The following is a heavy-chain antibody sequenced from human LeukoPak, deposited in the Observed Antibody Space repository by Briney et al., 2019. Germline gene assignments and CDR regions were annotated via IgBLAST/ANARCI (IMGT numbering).Heavy chain of an antibody. J-gene: IGHJ4*02. CDR3: ARGLGISRTAMVLYFDY. Sequence: ASVKVSCKASGYTFTSYGISWVRQAPGQGLEWMGWISAYNGNTNYAQKLQGRVTMTTDTSTSTAYMELRSLRSDDTAVYYCARGLGISRTAMVLYFDYWGQGTLVTVSS. CDR1: GYTFTSYG. V-gene: IGHV1-18*01. D-gene: IGHD5-18*01. CDR2: ISAYNGNT.